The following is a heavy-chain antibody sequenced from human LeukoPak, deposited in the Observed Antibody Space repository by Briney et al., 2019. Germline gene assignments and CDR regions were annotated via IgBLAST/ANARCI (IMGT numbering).Heavy chain of an antibody. CDR2: IIPIFGTA. CDR3: ARGASIAARPLDY. Sequence: SVKVSCKASGGTFSSYAISWVRQAPGQGLEWMGGIIPIFGTANYAQKFQGRVTITADESTSTAYMELSSLRSEDTAVYYCARGASIAARPLDYWGQGTLVTVSS. D-gene: IGHD6-6*01. J-gene: IGHJ4*02. CDR1: GGTFSSYA. V-gene: IGHV1-69*13.